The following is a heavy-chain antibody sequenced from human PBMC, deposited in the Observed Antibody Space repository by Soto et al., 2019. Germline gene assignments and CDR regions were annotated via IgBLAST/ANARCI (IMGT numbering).Heavy chain of an antibody. Sequence: LRLSCAASGFTVSSYSMNWVRQAPGKGLEWVSSISSSSSYIYYADSVKGRFTISRDNAKNSLYLQMNSLRAEDTAVYYCAREELLYGMDVWGQGTTVTVSS. CDR1: GFTVSSYS. J-gene: IGHJ6*02. D-gene: IGHD3-10*01. CDR3: AREELLYGMDV. CDR2: ISSSSSYI. V-gene: IGHV3-21*01.